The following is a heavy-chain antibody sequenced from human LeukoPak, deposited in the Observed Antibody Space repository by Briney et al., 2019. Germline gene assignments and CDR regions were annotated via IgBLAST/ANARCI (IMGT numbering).Heavy chain of an antibody. V-gene: IGHV4-39*02. D-gene: IGHD2-21*02. CDR3: ARDLASCAGDCYSDGFDY. Sequence: SETLSLTCTVSGGSISSSSYYWGWIRQPPGKGLEWIGSIYYSGSTYYNPSLKSRVTISVDTSKNQFSLKLSSVTAADTAVYYCARDLASCAGDCYSDGFDYWGQGALVTVSS. CDR1: GGSISSSSYY. J-gene: IGHJ4*02. CDR2: IYYSGST.